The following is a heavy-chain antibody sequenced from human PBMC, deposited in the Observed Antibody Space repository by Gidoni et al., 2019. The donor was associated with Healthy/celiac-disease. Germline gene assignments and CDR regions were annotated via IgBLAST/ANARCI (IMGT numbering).Heavy chain of an antibody. D-gene: IGHD3-10*01. CDR2: IKQDGSEK. CDR1: GFTFSSSW. J-gene: IGHJ4*02. V-gene: IGHV3-7*01. Sequence: EVQLVESGGGLVQPGGSLRLSCAASGFTFSSSWMSWVRQAPGKGLEWVANIKQDGSEKYYVDSVKGRFTISRDNAKNSLYLQMNSLRAEDTAVYYCARDPRGYYGSGSQPLGYWGQGTLVTVSS. CDR3: ARDPRGYYGSGSQPLGY.